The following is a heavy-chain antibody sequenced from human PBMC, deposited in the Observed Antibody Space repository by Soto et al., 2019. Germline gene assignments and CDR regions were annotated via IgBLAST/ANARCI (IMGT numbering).Heavy chain of an antibody. CDR3: ASGGPTRGYSYGYNYYYYGMDV. CDR2: ISAYNGNT. J-gene: IGHJ6*02. V-gene: IGHV1-18*01. Sequence: ASVKVSCKASGYTFTSYGISWVRQAPGQGLEWMGWISAYNGNTNYAQKLQGRVTMTTDTSTSTAYMELSRLRSDDTAVYYCASGGPTRGYSYGYNYYYYGMDVWGQGTTVTVSS. D-gene: IGHD5-18*01. CDR1: GYTFTSYG.